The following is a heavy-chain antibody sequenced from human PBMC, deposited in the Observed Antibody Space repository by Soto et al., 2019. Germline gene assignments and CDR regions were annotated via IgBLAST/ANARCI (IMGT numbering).Heavy chain of an antibody. D-gene: IGHD4-17*01. Sequence: GGSLRLSCAASGFTFSDYYMSWIRQAPGKGLEWVSYISSSGSTIYYADSVKGRFTISRDNAKNSLYLQMNSLRAEDTAVYYCARDTTLSYGDYDGGGNYYYYYMDVWGKGTTVTVSS. CDR2: ISSSGSTI. J-gene: IGHJ6*03. CDR1: GFTFSDYY. CDR3: ARDTTLSYGDYDGGGNYYYYYMDV. V-gene: IGHV3-11*01.